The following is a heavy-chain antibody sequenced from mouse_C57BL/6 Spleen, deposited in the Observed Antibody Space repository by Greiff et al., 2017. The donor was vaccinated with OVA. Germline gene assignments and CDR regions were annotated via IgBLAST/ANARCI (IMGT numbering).Heavy chain of an antibody. D-gene: IGHD1-1*01. CDR3: AREGYYGSSRYYAMDY. V-gene: IGHV1-64*01. J-gene: IGHJ4*01. CDR1: GYTFTSYW. Sequence: QVQLQQPGAELVKPGASVKLSCKASGYTFTSYWMHWVKQRPGQGLEWIGMIHPNSGSTNYNEKFKSKATLTVDKSSSTAYMQLSSLTSEDSAVYNCAREGYYGSSRYYAMDYWGQGTSVTVSS. CDR2: IHPNSGST.